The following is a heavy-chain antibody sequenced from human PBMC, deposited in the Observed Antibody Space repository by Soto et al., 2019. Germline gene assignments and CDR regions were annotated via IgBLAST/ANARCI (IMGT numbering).Heavy chain of an antibody. Sequence: KSSETLSLTCTVSGASLSSISYYWGWIRQPPGKGLEWIGSVYYTGTTDYNPSLKSRVTISVDTSKTQFSLNLRSVTAADTAVYYCARDLAAVPRAFDYWGRGTLVTVSS. CDR1: GASLSSISYY. CDR3: ARDLAAVPRAFDY. V-gene: IGHV4-61*01. J-gene: IGHJ4*02. D-gene: IGHD6-13*01. CDR2: VYYTGTT.